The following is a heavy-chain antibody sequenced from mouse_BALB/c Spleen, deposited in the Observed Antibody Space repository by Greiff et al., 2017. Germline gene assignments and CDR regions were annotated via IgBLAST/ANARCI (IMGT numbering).Heavy chain of an antibody. Sequence: QVQLQQSGPGLVAPSQSLSITCTVSGFSLTSYGVHWVRQPPGKGLEWLGVIWAGGSTNYNSALMSRLSISKDNSKSQVFLKMNSLQTDDTAMYYCAREDYYGNYYAMDYWGQGTSVTVSS. D-gene: IGHD2-1*01. CDR2: IWAGGST. CDR1: GFSLTSYG. J-gene: IGHJ4*01. V-gene: IGHV2-9*02. CDR3: AREDYYGNYYAMDY.